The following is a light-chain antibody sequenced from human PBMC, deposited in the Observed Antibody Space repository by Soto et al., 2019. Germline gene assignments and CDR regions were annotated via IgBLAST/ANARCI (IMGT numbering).Light chain of an antibody. J-gene: IGKJ4*01. CDR1: QDVGKW. V-gene: IGKV1-12*01. Sequence: DIQMTQSPPSVSASVGDRVTITCRASQDVGKWLAWYQQKPGKAPTLLIHGASSLQSGVPPRYSGSGYGTDFTLTISSLQPEDFATYYCQQTYSTPFTFGGGTNVEIK. CDR3: QQTYSTPFT. CDR2: GAS.